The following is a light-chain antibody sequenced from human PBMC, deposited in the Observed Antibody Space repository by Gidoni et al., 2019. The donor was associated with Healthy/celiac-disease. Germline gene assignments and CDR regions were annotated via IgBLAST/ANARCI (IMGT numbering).Light chain of an antibody. CDR1: QSISSW. CDR2: DAS. V-gene: IGKV1-5*01. Sequence: DIQMTQSPSTLSASVGDRVTITFRASQSISSWLAWYQQKPGKAPKLLIYDASSLERGVPSRFSGSGSGTEFSLTISSLQPDDFATYYCQQYNSYSLTFGGGTKVKIK. J-gene: IGKJ4*01. CDR3: QQYNSYSLT.